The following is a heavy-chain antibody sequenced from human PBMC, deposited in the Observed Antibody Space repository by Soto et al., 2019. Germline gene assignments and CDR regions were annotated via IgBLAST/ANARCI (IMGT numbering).Heavy chain of an antibody. Sequence: QIQLVQSGAEVKKPGASVKISCKASGYTFINYYMHWVRQAPGQGLEWLGMINPSGGYTNYAQKFQGRVTMTRDSSSSTLYMELNSLKSADTAVYYCATNYYDSSADYFFDNWGQGTLVTVSS. D-gene: IGHD3-22*01. CDR3: ATNYYDSSADYFFDN. V-gene: IGHV1-46*01. CDR2: INPSGGYT. CDR1: GYTFINYY. J-gene: IGHJ4*02.